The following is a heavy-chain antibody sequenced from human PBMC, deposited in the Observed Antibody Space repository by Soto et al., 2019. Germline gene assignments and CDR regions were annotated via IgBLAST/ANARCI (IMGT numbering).Heavy chain of an antibody. Sequence: GASVKVSCKASGYTFTSYGISWVRQAPGQGLEWMGWISAYNGNTNYAQKLQGRVTMTTDTSTSTAYMELRSLRSDDTAVYYCARESMFDWTDNYYYYGMDVWGQGTTVTVSS. V-gene: IGHV1-18*01. CDR1: GYTFTSYG. CDR2: ISAYNGNT. J-gene: IGHJ6*02. CDR3: ARESMFDWTDNYYYYGMDV. D-gene: IGHD3-9*01.